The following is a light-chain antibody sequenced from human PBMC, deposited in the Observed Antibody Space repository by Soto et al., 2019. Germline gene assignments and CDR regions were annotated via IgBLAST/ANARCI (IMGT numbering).Light chain of an antibody. CDR3: QEYGSSRT. CDR1: QSVSRNY. Sequence: EIVLTQSPGTLSFSPGERATLSCRASQSVSRNYLAWYQQKPGQAPRVLIYAASSRATGIPDRFSGSGSGTDFTLTISRLEPEDFAVYYCQEYGSSRTFGQGTKVEIK. J-gene: IGKJ1*01. CDR2: AAS. V-gene: IGKV3-20*01.